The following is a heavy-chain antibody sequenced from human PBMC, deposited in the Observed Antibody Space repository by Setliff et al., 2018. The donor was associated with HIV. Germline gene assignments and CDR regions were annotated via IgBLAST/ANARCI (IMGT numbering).Heavy chain of an antibody. CDR3: AKGSGFYDY. CDR2: MYDGGST. J-gene: IGHJ4*02. D-gene: IGHD3-22*01. CDR1: GFTVSSNY. V-gene: IGHV3-53*01. Sequence: ASVKVSCTVSGFTVSSNYMTWVRQAPGKGLEWVALMYDGGSTYYADSVKGRFTITRDISKNTLDLQMNSLRVDDTAVYYCAKGSGFYDYWGQGTLVTVSS.